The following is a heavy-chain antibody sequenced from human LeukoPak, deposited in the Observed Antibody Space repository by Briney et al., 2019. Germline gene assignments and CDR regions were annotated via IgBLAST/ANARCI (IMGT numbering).Heavy chain of an antibody. CDR1: GFTFSSYW. CDR2: INSDGSST. J-gene: IGHJ6*02. D-gene: IGHD3-22*01. Sequence: GGSLRLSCAASGFTFSSYWMHWVRQAPGKGLVWVSRINSDGSSTSYADSVKGRFTIPRDNAKNTLYLQMNSLRAEDTAVYYCARVGDSSGYYGYYYYYYGMDVWGQGTTVTVSS. V-gene: IGHV3-74*01. CDR3: ARVGDSSGYYGYYYYYYGMDV.